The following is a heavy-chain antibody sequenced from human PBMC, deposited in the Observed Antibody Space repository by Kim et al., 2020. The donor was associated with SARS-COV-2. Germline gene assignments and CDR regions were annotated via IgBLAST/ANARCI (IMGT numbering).Heavy chain of an antibody. CDR2: IIPIFGTA. Sequence: SVKVSCKASGGTFSSYAISWVRQAPGQGLEWMGGIIPIFGTANYAQKFQGRVTITADESTSTAYMELSSLRSEDTAVYYCARDRGCSSTSCPTPVYYYGMDVWGQGTTVTVSS. CDR1: GGTFSSYA. V-gene: IGHV1-69*13. D-gene: IGHD2-2*01. J-gene: IGHJ6*02. CDR3: ARDRGCSSTSCPTPVYYYGMDV.